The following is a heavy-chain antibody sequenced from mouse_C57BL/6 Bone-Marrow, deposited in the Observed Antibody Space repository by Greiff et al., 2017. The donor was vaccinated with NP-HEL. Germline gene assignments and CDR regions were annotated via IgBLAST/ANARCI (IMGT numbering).Heavy chain of an antibody. J-gene: IGHJ4*01. Sequence: VQLQQSGPELVKPGASVKISCKASGYTFTDYYMNWVKQSHGKSLEWIGDINPNNGGTSYNQKFKGKSTLTVVKSSSSAYMELRSLTSEDSAVYYCARKTLYAMDYWGQGTSVTVSS. CDR1: GYTFTDYY. V-gene: IGHV1-26*01. CDR2: INPNNGGT. CDR3: ARKTLYAMDY.